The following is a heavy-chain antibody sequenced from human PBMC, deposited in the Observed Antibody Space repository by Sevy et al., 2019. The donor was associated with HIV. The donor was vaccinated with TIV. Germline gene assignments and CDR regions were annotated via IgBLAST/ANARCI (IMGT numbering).Heavy chain of an antibody. CDR2: IYSGGST. V-gene: IGHV3-53*01. J-gene: IGHJ4*02. CDR3: AKIRFLEWLSTSYYFDY. D-gene: IGHD3-3*01. Sequence: GGSLRLSCAASGFTVSSNYMSWVRQAPGKGLEWVSVIYSGGSTYYADSVKGRFTISRDNSKDTLYLQMNSVRAEDTAVYYCAKIRFLEWLSTSYYFDYWGQGTLVTVSS. CDR1: GFTVSSNY.